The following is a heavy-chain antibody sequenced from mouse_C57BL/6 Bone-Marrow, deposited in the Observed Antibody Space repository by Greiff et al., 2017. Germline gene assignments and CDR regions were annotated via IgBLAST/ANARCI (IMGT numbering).Heavy chain of an antibody. CDR2: INPSSGYT. CDR3: AIKGSSVPHWYFDV. D-gene: IGHD1-3*01. V-gene: IGHV1-4*01. CDR1: GYTFTSYT. J-gene: IGHJ1*03. Sequence: QVQLKQSGAELARPGASVKMSCKASGYTFTSYTMHWVKQRPGQGLEWIGYINPSSGYTKYNQKFKDKATLTADKSSSTAYMQLSSLTSEDSAVSYCAIKGSSVPHWYFDVWGTGTTVTVSS.